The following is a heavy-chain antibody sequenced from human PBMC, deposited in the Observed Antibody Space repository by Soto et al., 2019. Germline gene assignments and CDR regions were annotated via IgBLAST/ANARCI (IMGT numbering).Heavy chain of an antibody. CDR1: GYTFSDFD. CDR2: MNAKSGDT. J-gene: IGHJ4*01. Sequence: ASVKVSCKASGYTFSDFDINWLRQAAGQGPEWMGWMNAKSGDTFSAQRLQGKFNMTWDTSLSTAYMEVGSLTSDDAAIYYCARGNPFNFAGFEDWEPETTVKVSS. V-gene: IGHV1-8*01. CDR3: ARGNPFNFAGFED.